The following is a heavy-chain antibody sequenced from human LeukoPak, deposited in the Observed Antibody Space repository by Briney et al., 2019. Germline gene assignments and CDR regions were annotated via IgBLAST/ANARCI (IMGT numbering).Heavy chain of an antibody. CDR3: ARVHDSSGYYCYFDY. D-gene: IGHD3-22*01. CDR1: GGSISSYY. V-gene: IGHV4-59*01. CDR2: IYYSGST. J-gene: IGHJ4*02. Sequence: KPSETLSLTCTVSGGSISSYYWSWIRQPPGKGLEWIGYIYYSGSTNYNPSLKSRVTISVDTSKNQFSLKLSSVTAADTAVYYCARVHDSSGYYCYFDYWGQGTLVTVSS.